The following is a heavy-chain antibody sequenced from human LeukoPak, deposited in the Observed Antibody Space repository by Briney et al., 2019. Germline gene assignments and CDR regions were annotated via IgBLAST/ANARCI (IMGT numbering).Heavy chain of an antibody. D-gene: IGHD3-3*01. V-gene: IGHV1-8*03. CDR1: GYTFTSYD. J-gene: IGHJ5*02. CDR2: MNPNSSNT. Sequence: ASVKVSCKASGYTFTSYDINWVRQATGQGLEWMGWMNPNSSNTGYAQKFQGRVTITRNTSISTAYMELSSLRSEDTAVYYCARVRGYDFWSGSYNWFDPWGQGTLVTVSS. CDR3: ARVRGYDFWSGSYNWFDP.